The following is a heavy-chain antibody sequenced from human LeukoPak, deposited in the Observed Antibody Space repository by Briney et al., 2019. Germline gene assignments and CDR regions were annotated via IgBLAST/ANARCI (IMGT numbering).Heavy chain of an antibody. CDR2: IIPIFGTA. V-gene: IGHV1-69*05. J-gene: IGHJ1*01. CDR3: AKGGYGGNSLGYFQH. D-gene: IGHD4-23*01. Sequence: SVKVSCKASGGTFSSYAISWVRQAPGQGLEWMGGIIPIFGTANYAQKFQGRVTITTDESTSTAYMELSSLRSEDTAVYYCAKGGYGGNSLGYFQHWGQGTLVTVPS. CDR1: GGTFSSYA.